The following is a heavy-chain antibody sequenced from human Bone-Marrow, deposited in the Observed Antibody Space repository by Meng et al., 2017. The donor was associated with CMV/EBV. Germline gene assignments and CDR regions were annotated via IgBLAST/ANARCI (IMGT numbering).Heavy chain of an antibody. Sequence: GGSLKISCAASGFTFSSYSMNWVRQAPGKGLEWVSYISSSSSTIYYADSVKGRFTISRDNAKNSLYLQMNSLRAEDTAVYYCASAGVWQWLSIGDYWGQGTLVTVSS. V-gene: IGHV3-48*04. D-gene: IGHD6-19*01. CDR2: ISSSSSTI. CDR1: GFTFSSYS. CDR3: ASAGVWQWLSIGDY. J-gene: IGHJ4*02.